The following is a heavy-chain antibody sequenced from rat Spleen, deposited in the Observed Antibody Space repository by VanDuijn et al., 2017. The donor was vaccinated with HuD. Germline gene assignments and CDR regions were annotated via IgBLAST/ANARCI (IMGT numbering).Heavy chain of an antibody. CDR1: GFIFSDYY. Sequence: EVQLVESDGGLVQPGRSLKLSCAASGFIFSDYYMAWVRQAPTKGLEWVATISYDGSSTYYRDSVKGRFTISRDNAKSTLYLQMDSLRSEDTATYYCARPGTGPYWYFDFWGPGTMVTVSS. V-gene: IGHV5-29*01. J-gene: IGHJ1*01. D-gene: IGHD5-1*01. CDR3: ARPGTGPYWYFDF. CDR2: ISYDGSST.